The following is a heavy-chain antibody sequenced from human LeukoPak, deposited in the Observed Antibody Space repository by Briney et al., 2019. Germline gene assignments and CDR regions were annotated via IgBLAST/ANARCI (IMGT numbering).Heavy chain of an antibody. D-gene: IGHD5-24*01. J-gene: IGHJ4*02. CDR2: ISYDGNSK. CDR1: GFTFSSSD. CDR3: AKPRMATTNYFDY. V-gene: IGHV3-30*18. Sequence: GRSLRLSCAASGFTFSSSDMHWVRQAPGKGLEWVAIISYDGNSKYYADSVKGRFTIPRDNSKNTLYLQMNSLRAEDTAVYYCAKPRMATTNYFDYWGQGTLVTVSS.